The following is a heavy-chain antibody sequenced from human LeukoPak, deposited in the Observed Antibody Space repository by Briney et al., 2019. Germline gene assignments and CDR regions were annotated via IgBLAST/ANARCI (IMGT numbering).Heavy chain of an antibody. CDR3: ARELGYYLYYYYMDV. CDR2: IYTSGST. D-gene: IGHD1-26*01. V-gene: IGHV4-4*07. CDR1: GGSISSYY. J-gene: IGHJ6*03. Sequence: SETLSLTCTVSGGSISSYYWSWIRQPAGRGLEWIGRIYTSGSTNYNPSLKSRVTMSVDTSKNQFSLKLSSVTAADTAVYYCARELGYYLYYYYMDVWGKGTTVTVSS.